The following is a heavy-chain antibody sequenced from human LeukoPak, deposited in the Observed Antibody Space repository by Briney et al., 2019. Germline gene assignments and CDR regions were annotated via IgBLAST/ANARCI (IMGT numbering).Heavy chain of an antibody. D-gene: IGHD3-10*01. V-gene: IGHV4-61*01. CDR2: IYYSGST. CDR1: GGSVSSGSYY. J-gene: IGHJ4*02. Sequence: SETLSLTCTVSGGSVSSGSYYWSWIRQPPGKGLEWIGYIYYSGSTNYNPSLKSRVTTSVDTSKNQFSLKLSSVTAADTAVYYCARLMVQGAISSPVDYWGQGTLVTVSS. CDR3: ARLMVQGAISSPVDY.